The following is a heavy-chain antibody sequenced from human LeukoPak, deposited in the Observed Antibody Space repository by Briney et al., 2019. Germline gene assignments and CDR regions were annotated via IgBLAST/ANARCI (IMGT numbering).Heavy chain of an antibody. CDR2: INPNSGGT. CDR3: ARATTGGIPDY. V-gene: IGHV1-2*02. J-gene: IGHJ4*02. D-gene: IGHD1-14*01. Sequence: ASVKVSCKASGYTFTGHYMHWVRHAPGQGLEWMGWINPNSGGTNSAQKFQGRVTMTSDTSISTAYMELSRLRSDDTAIYYCARATTGGIPDYWGQGTLVTVSS. CDR1: GYTFTGHY.